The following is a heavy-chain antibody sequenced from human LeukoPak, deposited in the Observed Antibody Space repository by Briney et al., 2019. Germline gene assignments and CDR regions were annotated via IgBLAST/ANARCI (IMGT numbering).Heavy chain of an antibody. V-gene: IGHV1-69*06. CDR1: GGTFSSYA. J-gene: IGHJ6*03. CDR2: IIPMFGAT. CDR3: ASGSQFSPGSRDYQYYMDV. D-gene: IGHD3/OR15-3a*01. Sequence: SVTVSCKASGGTFSSYAISWVRQAPGQGLEWMGGIIPMFGATNYAQKFQGRVTITAYKSTTTAYMELSSLRSEDTAIYYCASGSQFSPGSRDYQYYMDVWGKGTTVTVSS.